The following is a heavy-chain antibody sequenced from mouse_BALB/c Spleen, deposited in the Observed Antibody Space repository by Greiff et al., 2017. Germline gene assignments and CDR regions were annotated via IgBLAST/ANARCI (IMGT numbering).Heavy chain of an antibody. V-gene: IGHV5-17*02. D-gene: IGHD1-1*01. Sequence: EVKLMESGGGLVQPGGSRKLSCAASGFTFSSFGMHWVRQAPEKGLEWVAYISSGSSTIYYADTVKGRFTISRDNPKNTLFLQMTSLRSEDTAMYYCARLNYYGSEGDYWGQGTTLTVSS. CDR2: ISSGSSTI. CDR1: GFTFSSFG. J-gene: IGHJ2*01. CDR3: ARLNYYGSEGDY.